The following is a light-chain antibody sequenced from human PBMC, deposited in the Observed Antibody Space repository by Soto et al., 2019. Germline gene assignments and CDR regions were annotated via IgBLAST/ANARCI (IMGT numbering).Light chain of an antibody. CDR2: EGS. CDR3: CSSAGSFYV. CDR1: SSDVGSYNL. Sequence: QSALTQPASVSGSPGQSITISCTGTSSDVGSYNLVSWYQQHPGKAPKLMIYEGSKRPSGVSNRFSGSKSGNTASLTISGLQAEDEADYYRCSSAGSFYVFGTGTKVTVL. V-gene: IGLV2-23*01. J-gene: IGLJ1*01.